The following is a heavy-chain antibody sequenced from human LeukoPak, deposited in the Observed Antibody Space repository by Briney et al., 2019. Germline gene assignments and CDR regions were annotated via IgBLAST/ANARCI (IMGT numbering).Heavy chain of an antibody. CDR2: IYYSGST. CDR3: ARAYYDFWSGYSYYGMDV. Sequence: SETLSLTCTVSGGSISSYYWSWIRQPPGKGLEWIGYIYYSGSTNYNPSLKSRVTISVDTSKNQFFLKLSSVTAADTAVYYCARAYYDFWSGYSYYGMDVWGQGTTVTVSS. V-gene: IGHV4-59*01. CDR1: GGSISSYY. J-gene: IGHJ6*02. D-gene: IGHD3-3*01.